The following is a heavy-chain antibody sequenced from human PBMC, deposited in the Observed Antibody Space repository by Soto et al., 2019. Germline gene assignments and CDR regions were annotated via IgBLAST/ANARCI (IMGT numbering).Heavy chain of an antibody. CDR3: ARVDYFDSAGYYNY. Sequence: ASVKVSCKASGYTFIMYGISWVRQAPGQGLEWVGWISSYNGNTDYAQKFRGRVAMTTDTSTSTVYMELRSLRSDDTAVYYCARVDYFDSAGYYNYWGQGNLVTVSS. CDR2: ISSYNGNT. D-gene: IGHD3-22*01. J-gene: IGHJ4*02. CDR1: GYTFIMYG. V-gene: IGHV1-18*01.